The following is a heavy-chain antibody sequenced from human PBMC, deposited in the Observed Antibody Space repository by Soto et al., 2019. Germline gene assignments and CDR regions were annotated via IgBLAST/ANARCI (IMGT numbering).Heavy chain of an antibody. CDR3: AREKDYYYSALDV. D-gene: IGHD3-22*01. CDR1: GGSISGHY. CDR2: VYSTGTT. J-gene: IGHJ6*02. Sequence: QVQLQESGSGLVKASETLSLTCNVSGGSISGHYWSWIRQPAGKGLEWIGRVYSTGTTDYNPSLEGRITMSVDTSKSQFSLKLRSVTAADTAKYYCAREKDYYYSALDVWGQGITVAVSS. V-gene: IGHV4-4*07.